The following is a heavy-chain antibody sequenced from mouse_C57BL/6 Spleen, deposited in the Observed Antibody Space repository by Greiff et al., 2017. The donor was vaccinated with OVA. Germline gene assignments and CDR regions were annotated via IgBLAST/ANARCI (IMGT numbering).Heavy chain of an antibody. Sequence: VQLQQPGAELVKPGASVKLSCKASGYTFTSYWMQWVKQRPGQGLEWIGEIDPSDSYTNYNQKFKGKATLTVDTSSSTAYMQLSSLTSEDSAVYYCARRGDDYDAGYWGQGTTLTVSS. CDR3: ARRGDDYDAGY. D-gene: IGHD2-4*01. J-gene: IGHJ2*01. CDR1: GYTFTSYW. V-gene: IGHV1-50*01. CDR2: IDPSDSYT.